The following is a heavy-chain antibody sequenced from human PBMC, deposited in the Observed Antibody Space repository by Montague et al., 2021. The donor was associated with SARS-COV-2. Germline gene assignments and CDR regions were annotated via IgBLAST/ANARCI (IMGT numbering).Heavy chain of an antibody. CDR3: GRGVVGWSVGWFDP. CDR2: TSPSGGT. CDR1: GGSISGGTYH. J-gene: IGHJ5*02. Sequence: TLSLTCTVSGGSISGGTYHWSWIRQPAGKRLEWIGRTSPSGGTRYNPSLRGRVTISVDTSQNQFSLSLSSVTAEDTAGYYCGRGVVGWSVGWFDPWGQGTLVTVSS. V-gene: IGHV4-61*02. D-gene: IGHD6-19*01.